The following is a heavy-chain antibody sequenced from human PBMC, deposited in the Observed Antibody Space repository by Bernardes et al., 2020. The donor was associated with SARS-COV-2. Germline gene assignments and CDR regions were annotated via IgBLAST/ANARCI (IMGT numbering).Heavy chain of an antibody. CDR3: ARGTYSGYEDDLDH. Sequence: SETLSLTCTVSGDSVSGGNYYWTWIRQPPGKGLEWIGYIYSSGSTNYNPSLKSRVTISEDMSKNQFFLKLSSVSAADTSMYFCARGTYSGYEDDLDHWGRGTLVTVSS. J-gene: IGHJ4*02. D-gene: IGHD5-12*01. V-gene: IGHV4-61*01. CDR1: GDSVSGGNYY. CDR2: IYSSGST.